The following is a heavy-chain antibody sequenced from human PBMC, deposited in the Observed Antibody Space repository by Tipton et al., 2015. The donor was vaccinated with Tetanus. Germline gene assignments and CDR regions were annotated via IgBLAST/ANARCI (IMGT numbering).Heavy chain of an antibody. CDR2: VYYTVRT. Sequence: TLSLTCTVSGDSVSGYYWSWIRHPPGQGLEWVGYVYYTVRTNSNYSPKRRITISRDTSKNQFSLKLASVTAAATAVYFCARGTGDSWGQGPLVTVSS. CDR3: ARGTGDS. D-gene: IGHD1-14*01. CDR1: GDSVSGYY. J-gene: IGHJ4*02. V-gene: IGHV4-59*02.